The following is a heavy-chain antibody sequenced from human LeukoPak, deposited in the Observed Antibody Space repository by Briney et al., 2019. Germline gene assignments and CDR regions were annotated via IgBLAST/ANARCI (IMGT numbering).Heavy chain of an antibody. CDR1: GFTFSSYG. CDR2: ISYDGSNK. D-gene: IGHD6-25*01. V-gene: IGHV3-30*18. Sequence: GGSLRLSCAASGFTFSSYGMHWVRQAPGKGLEWVAVISYDGSNKYYADSVKGRFTISRDNSKNTLYLQMNSLRAEDTAVYYCAKGVRRLHYYFGYWGQGTLVTVSS. CDR3: AKGVRRLHYYFGY. J-gene: IGHJ4*02.